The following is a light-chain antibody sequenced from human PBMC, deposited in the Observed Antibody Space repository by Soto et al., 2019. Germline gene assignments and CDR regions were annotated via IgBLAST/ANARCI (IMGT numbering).Light chain of an antibody. CDR2: DVS. Sequence: QSALTQPASVSGSPGQSITISCTGTSSDVGGYNYVSWYQQHPGKAPKVMIYDVSNRPSGVSNRFFGSKSGNTASLTISGLQAEDEADYYCSSYTTSSTLVGFGGGTKLTVL. CDR1: SSDVGGYNY. V-gene: IGLV2-14*01. J-gene: IGLJ2*01. CDR3: SSYTTSSTLVG.